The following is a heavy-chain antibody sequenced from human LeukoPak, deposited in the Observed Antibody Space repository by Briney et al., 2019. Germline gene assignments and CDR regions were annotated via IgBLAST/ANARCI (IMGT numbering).Heavy chain of an antibody. Sequence: GGSLRLSCAASGFTLSNAWMSWVRQAPGKGLEWVGRIKSKTDGGTTDYAAPVKGRFTISRDDSKNTLYLQMNSLKTEDTAVYYCTTGNFAVRGVITYYFDYWGQGTLVTVSS. V-gene: IGHV3-15*01. J-gene: IGHJ4*02. CDR3: TTGNFAVRGVITYYFDY. CDR2: IKSKTDGGTT. CDR1: GFTLSNAW. D-gene: IGHD3-10*01.